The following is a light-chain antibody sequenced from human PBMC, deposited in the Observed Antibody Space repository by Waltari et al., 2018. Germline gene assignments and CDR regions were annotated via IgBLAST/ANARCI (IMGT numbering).Light chain of an antibody. V-gene: IGKV1-9*01. CDR3: QQLNSYPRT. J-gene: IGKJ1*01. CDR2: AAS. Sequence: DIQLTQSPSFLSASVGDRVTITCRASQGISSYLAWYQQKPGKAPNLLIYAASSLQSGVPSRFSGSGSGTEFTLTISSLQPEDIATYYCQQLNSYPRTFGQGP. CDR1: QGISSY.